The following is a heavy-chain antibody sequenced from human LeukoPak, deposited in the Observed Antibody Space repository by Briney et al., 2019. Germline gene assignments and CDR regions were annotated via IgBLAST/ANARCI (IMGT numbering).Heavy chain of an antibody. CDR2: FDPEDGET. CDR1: GYTLTELS. Sequence: ASVKVSCKVSGYTLTELSMHWVRQAPGKGLEWMGGFDPEDGETIYAQKFQGRVTMTEDTSTSTAYMELRSLRSDDTAVYYCASQPGSSWYGPLDYWGQGTLVTVSS. V-gene: IGHV1-24*01. D-gene: IGHD6-13*01. J-gene: IGHJ4*02. CDR3: ASQPGSSWYGPLDY.